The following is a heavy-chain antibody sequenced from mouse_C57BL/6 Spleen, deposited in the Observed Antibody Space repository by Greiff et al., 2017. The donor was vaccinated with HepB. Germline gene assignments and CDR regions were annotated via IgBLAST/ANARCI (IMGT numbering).Heavy chain of an antibody. CDR1: GYTFTDYN. J-gene: IGHJ4*01. D-gene: IGHD2-4*01. Sequence: EVKLQESGPELVKPGASVKMSCKASGYTFTDYNMHWVKQSHGKSLEWIGYINPNNGGTSYNQKFKGKATLTVNKSSSTAYMELRSLTSEDSAVYYCARTYYDYDGSLGGAMDYWGQGTSVTVSS. CDR3: ARTYYDYDGSLGGAMDY. V-gene: IGHV1-22*01. CDR2: INPNNGGT.